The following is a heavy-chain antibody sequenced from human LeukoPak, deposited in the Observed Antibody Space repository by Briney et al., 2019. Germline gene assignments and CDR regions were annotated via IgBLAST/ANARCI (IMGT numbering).Heavy chain of an antibody. CDR1: GGSISTYY. CDR2: IYYSGNT. V-gene: IGHV4-59*01. Sequence: TSETLSLTCTVSGGSISTYYWSWIRQPPGKGLEWIGYIYYSGNTIYNSSLKSRVTISVDKSKNQFSLKLSSVTAADTAVYYCARYCSGRSCYSFDYWGQGSLVTVSS. CDR3: ARYCSGRSCYSFDY. D-gene: IGHD2-15*01. J-gene: IGHJ4*02.